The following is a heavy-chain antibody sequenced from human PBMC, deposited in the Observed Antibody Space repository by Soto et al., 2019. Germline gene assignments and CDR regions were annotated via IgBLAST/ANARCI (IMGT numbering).Heavy chain of an antibody. D-gene: IGHD3-10*01. CDR2: IKQDEGEK. CDR3: ARVGITVSSDYYYAMDV. J-gene: IGHJ6*02. CDR1: GFTFPDYW. V-gene: IGHV3-7*03. Sequence: EVQLVESGGGVVQPGGSLRLSSAASGFTFPDYWMSWVRQAPGKGLEWVANIKQDEGEKFYVDSVKGRFIISRDNARNLLYLQMNSLRLEDTALYYCARVGITVSSDYYYAMDVWGQGTTVTVSS.